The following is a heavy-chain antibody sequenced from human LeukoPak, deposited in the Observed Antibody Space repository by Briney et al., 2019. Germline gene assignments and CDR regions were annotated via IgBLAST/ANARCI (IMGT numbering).Heavy chain of an antibody. CDR1: GFTVSSNY. V-gene: IGHV3-66*04. J-gene: IGHJ6*02. CDR2: IYSGGST. D-gene: IGHD3-22*01. Sequence: GGSLRLSCAASGFTVSSNYMSWVRQAPGRGLEWVSVIYSGGSTYYADSVKGRFTISKDNSKNTLYLQMNSLRAEDTAVYYCARQGDSNRNYWYYGMDVWGQGTTVTVSS. CDR3: ARQGDSNRNYWYYGMDV.